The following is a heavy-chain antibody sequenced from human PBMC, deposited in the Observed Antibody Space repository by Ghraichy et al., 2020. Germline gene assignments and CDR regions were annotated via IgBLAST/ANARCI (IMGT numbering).Heavy chain of an antibody. CDR2: IKQGGSEK. CDR1: GFTFSTYW. CDR3: ARAVHGLGANYFDY. Sequence: SCAASGFTFSTYWMNWVRQAPGKGLEWVANIKQGGSEKYYADSVKGRFTISRDNAKNSLYLQMNSLGAADTAVYYCARAVHGLGANYFDYWGQGTLVTVSS. V-gene: IGHV3-7*01. D-gene: IGHD3-16*01. J-gene: IGHJ4*02.